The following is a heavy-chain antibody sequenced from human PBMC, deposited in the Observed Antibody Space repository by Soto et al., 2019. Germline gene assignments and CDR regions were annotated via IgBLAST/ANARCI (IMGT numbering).Heavy chain of an antibody. CDR3: ARESTMTTVTTASDY. J-gene: IGHJ4*02. Sequence: PSETLSLTCRVSGDSISDTIYYWGWIRQPPGMGLEWIGSIHYSGSTQFHPSFKSRVTISVDKSKNQFSLKLSSVTAADTAVYYCARESTMTTVTTASDYWGQGTLVTVSS. V-gene: IGHV4-39*07. D-gene: IGHD4-17*01. CDR1: GDSISDTIYY. CDR2: IHYSGST.